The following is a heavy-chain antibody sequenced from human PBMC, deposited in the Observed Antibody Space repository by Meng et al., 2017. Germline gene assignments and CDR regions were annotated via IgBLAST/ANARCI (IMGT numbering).Heavy chain of an antibody. CDR2: ISYDGSNK. CDR1: GFTFSSYA. D-gene: IGHD1-26*01. CDR3: ARDHSGSCDY. Sequence: QVQVVGSGGGLVQPARSLTLPFAASGFTFSSYALHWVRQAPGKGLGWVAVISYDGSNKYYADSVNGRFTISRDNSKNTLYLQMNSLGAEDTAVYYCARDHSGSCDYWGQGTLVTVSS. V-gene: IGHV3-30*04. J-gene: IGHJ4*02.